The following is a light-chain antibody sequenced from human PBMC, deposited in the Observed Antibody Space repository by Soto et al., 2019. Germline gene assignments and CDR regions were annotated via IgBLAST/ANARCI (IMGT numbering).Light chain of an antibody. CDR3: QQYGSSGT. CDR2: GAS. CDR1: QSVSSSY. V-gene: IGKV3-20*01. J-gene: IGKJ1*01. Sequence: EIVLKLSAATLSLSPGERATLSCRASQSVSSSYLAWYQHKPGQAPRLLIYGASSRATGIPDRFSGSGSGTDFTLTISRLEPEDFAVYYCQQYGSSGTFGQGTKVDIK.